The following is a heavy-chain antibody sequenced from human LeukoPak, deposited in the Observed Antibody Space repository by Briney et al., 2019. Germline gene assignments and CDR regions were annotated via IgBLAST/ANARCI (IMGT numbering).Heavy chain of an antibody. J-gene: IGHJ6*03. V-gene: IGHV3-9*01. CDR2: ISWNGGSV. D-gene: IGHD5-24*01. CDR3: ARDPHRGYYYYMDV. CDR1: GFTFDDYA. Sequence: PGRSLRLSCVVSGFTFDDYAMHWVRQGPGKGLEWVSGISWNGGSVDYADSVKGRFTISRDNAKNLLYLQMNSLRAEDTAVYYCARDPHRGYYYYMDVWGKGTTVTISS.